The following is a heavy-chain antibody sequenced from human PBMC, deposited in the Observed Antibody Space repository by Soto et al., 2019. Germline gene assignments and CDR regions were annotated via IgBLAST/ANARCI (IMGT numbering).Heavy chain of an antibody. CDR3: ARRTAGWYFDL. V-gene: IGHV3-64*01. CDR1: GFMFNSYA. Sequence: EVQLVESGGGLVQPGGSLRLSCAASGFMFNSYAMHGVRQAPGKGLEYVSAISSLGDSTFYANSVKDRFTISRDNSKNTLYLQMGSLRAEDMAVYYCARRTAGWYFDLWGRGTLVTVSS. D-gene: IGHD2-21*02. CDR2: ISSLGDST. J-gene: IGHJ2*01.